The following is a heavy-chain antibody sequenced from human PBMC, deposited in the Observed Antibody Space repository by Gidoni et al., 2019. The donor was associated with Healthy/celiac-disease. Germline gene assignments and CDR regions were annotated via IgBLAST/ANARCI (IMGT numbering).Heavy chain of an antibody. Sequence: EVQLLESGGGLVQPGGSLRLSCAASGFTFSRYAMSWVPQAPGKGLEWVSAISGSGGSTYYADSVKGRFTISRDNSKNTLYLQMNSLRAEDTAVYYCAKDSTTVVTPGHFDYWGQGTLVTVSS. CDR2: ISGSGGST. V-gene: IGHV3-23*01. D-gene: IGHD4-17*01. J-gene: IGHJ4*02. CDR3: AKDSTTVVTPGHFDY. CDR1: GFTFSRYA.